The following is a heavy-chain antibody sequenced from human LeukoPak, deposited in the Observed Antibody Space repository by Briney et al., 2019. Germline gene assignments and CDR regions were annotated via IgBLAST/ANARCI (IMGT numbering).Heavy chain of an antibody. CDR1: GFTFDNYA. CDR2: ISGTGGSR. Sequence: PGGSLRLSCAASGFTFDNYAMGWVRQAPGKGLEWVSGISGTGGSRYYADSAKGRFTISRDNSKNTLFLQMNSLRAEDTAVYYCARDPDDYGDYSYFDYWGQGTLVTVSS. V-gene: IGHV3-23*01. D-gene: IGHD4-17*01. CDR3: ARDPDDYGDYSYFDY. J-gene: IGHJ4*02.